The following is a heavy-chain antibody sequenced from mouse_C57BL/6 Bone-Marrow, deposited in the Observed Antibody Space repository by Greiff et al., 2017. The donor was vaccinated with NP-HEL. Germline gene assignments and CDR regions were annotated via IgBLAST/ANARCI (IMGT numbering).Heavy chain of an antibody. Sequence: VQLQQSGPVLVKPGASVKMSCKASGYTFTDYYMNWVKQSHGKSLEWIGVINPYNGGTSYNQKFKGKATLTVDKSSSTAYMELNSLTSEDSAVYYCARLQLGKMDYWGQGTSVTVSS. J-gene: IGHJ4*01. D-gene: IGHD4-1*02. CDR1: GYTFTDYY. V-gene: IGHV1-19*01. CDR2: INPYNGGT. CDR3: ARLQLGKMDY.